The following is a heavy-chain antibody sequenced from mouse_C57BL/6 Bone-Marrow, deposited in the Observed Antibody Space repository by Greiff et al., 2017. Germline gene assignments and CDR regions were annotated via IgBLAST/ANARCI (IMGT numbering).Heavy chain of an antibody. Sequence: VQLQQSGPGLAKPSQTLSLTCSVTGYSITSDYWNWIRKFPGNKLEYMGYISYSGSTYNNPSLKSRISITRDTSKNQYYLQLNSVTTEDTATYYCARTLVTTVVVLPFDYWGQGTTLTVSS. V-gene: IGHV3-8*01. CDR3: ARTLVTTVVVLPFDY. D-gene: IGHD1-1*01. J-gene: IGHJ2*01. CDR2: ISYSGST. CDR1: GYSITSDY.